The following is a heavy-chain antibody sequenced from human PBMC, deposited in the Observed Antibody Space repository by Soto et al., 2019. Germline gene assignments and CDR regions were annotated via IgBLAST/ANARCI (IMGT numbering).Heavy chain of an antibody. CDR3: ARDRSASYYYDSSGYSRGNWFDP. J-gene: IGHJ5*02. V-gene: IGHV1-46*01. Sequence: SVKVSCKASGYTFTSYYMHWVRQAPGQGLEWMGIINPSGGSTSYAQKFQGRVTMTRDTSTSTVYMELSSLRSEDTAVYYCARDRSASYYYDSSGYSRGNWFDPWGQGTLVTVSS. CDR1: GYTFTSYY. D-gene: IGHD3-22*01. CDR2: INPSGGST.